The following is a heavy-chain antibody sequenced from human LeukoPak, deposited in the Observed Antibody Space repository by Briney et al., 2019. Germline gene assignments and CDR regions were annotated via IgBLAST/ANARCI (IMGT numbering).Heavy chain of an antibody. CDR1: GFTFSSHW. J-gene: IGHJ4*02. V-gene: IGHV3-23*01. CDR2: ISGSGGST. CDR3: AKDPGKFSYFDY. Sequence: GGSLRLSCAGSGFTFSSHWIGWVRQAPGKGLEWVSAISGSGGSTYYADSVKGRFTISRDNSKNTLYLQMNSLRAEDTAVYYCAKDPGKFSYFDYWGQGTLVTVSS.